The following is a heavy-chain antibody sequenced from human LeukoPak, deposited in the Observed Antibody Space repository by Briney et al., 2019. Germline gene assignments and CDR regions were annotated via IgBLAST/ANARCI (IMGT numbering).Heavy chain of an antibody. Sequence: PGRSLRLACAASGFTFSSHAMSWVRQAPGKGLEWVAVISGSGRSAYYADSLKGRFTISRDNSKDTLYLQMNSLRAEDTALYYCAQDYSGYDLSAGYWGQGTLVTVSS. D-gene: IGHD5-12*01. CDR3: AQDYSGYDLSAGY. CDR2: ISGSGRSA. V-gene: IGHV3-23*01. J-gene: IGHJ4*02. CDR1: GFTFSSHA.